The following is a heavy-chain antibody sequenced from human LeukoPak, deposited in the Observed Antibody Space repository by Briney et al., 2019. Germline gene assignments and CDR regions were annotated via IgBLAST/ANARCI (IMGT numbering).Heavy chain of an antibody. CDR3: ARGSGDWTCYFDY. CDR2: TYHGGTT. CDR1: GYFISSVYL. V-gene: IGHV4-38-2*02. D-gene: IGHD2-21*02. J-gene: IGHJ4*02. Sequence: ETLSLTCTVSGYFISSVYLWGWLRPPPGKGLVWFGSTYHGGTTYSNPSLKSRVIISEDTPKNQFSLKLSSVTAADAAVYYCARGSGDWTCYFDYWGQGTLVTVSS.